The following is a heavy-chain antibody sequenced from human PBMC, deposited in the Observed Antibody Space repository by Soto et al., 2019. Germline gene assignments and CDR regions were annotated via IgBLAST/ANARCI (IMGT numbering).Heavy chain of an antibody. V-gene: IGHV1-69*06. J-gene: IGHJ6*02. CDR2: IIPIFGTA. D-gene: IGHD3-3*01. CDR3: ATTHYDFWSGYHPYYYYGMDV. CDR1: GGTFSSYA. Sequence: ASVKVSCKASGGTFSSYAISWVRQAPGQGLEWMGGIIPIFGTANYAQKFQGRVTITADKSTSTAYMELSSLRSEDTAVYYCATTHYDFWSGYHPYYYYGMDVWGQGTTVTVSS.